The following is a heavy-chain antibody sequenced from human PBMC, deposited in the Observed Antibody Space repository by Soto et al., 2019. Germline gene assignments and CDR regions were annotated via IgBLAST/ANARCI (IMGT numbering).Heavy chain of an antibody. D-gene: IGHD1-26*01. CDR1: GGSISSGGYY. V-gene: IGHV4-31*03. CDR3: AGIYSGSPGGTLRY. J-gene: IGHJ4*02. CDR2: IYYSGSP. Sequence: QVQLQESGPGLVKPSQTLSLTCTVSGGSISSGGYYWSWIRQHPGKGLEWIGYIYYSGSPYYNPSPKGRVTISVDASKNQFSLKLSSVTAADTAVYYCAGIYSGSPGGTLRYWGQGTLVSVSS.